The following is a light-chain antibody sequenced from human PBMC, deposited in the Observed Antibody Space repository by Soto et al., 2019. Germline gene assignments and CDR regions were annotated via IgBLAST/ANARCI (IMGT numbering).Light chain of an antibody. CDR1: SSDVGSYNL. CDR2: EGS. Sequence: QSVLTQPASVSGSPGQSITISCTGTSSDVGSYNLVSWYQQHPGKAPKLMIYEGSKRPSGVSNRFSGSKSGNTASLTISGLQAEDEADYYCCSYARDSTYVFGTWTKVTVL. CDR3: CSYARDSTYV. V-gene: IGLV2-23*01. J-gene: IGLJ1*01.